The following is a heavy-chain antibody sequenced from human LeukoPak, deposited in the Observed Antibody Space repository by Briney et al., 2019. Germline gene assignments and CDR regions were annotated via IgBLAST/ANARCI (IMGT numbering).Heavy chain of an antibody. V-gene: IGHV4-59*06. D-gene: IGHD5-18*01. CDR2: IYYSGST. Sequence: PSETLSLTCTVSGGSISSYYWSWIRQPAGKGLEWIGYIYYSGSTYYNPSLKSRVTISVDTSKNQFSLKLSSVTAADTAVYYCARDPLTAMAQIWGQGTLVTVSS. J-gene: IGHJ4*02. CDR3: ARDPLTAMAQI. CDR1: GGSISSYY.